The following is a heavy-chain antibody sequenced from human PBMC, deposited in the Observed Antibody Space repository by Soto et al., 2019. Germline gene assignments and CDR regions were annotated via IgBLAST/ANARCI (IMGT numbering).Heavy chain of an antibody. CDR2: INPSGSI. CDR1: GGSFSGYH. V-gene: IGHV4-34*01. Sequence: VQLQQWGAGLLKPSETLSLTCAVYGGSFSGYHWSWFRQPPGKGLEWIGEINPSGSINYNPSLKGRVTISLDTSKNQFSLNLSSVTAADTAVYYCATFVGATTVTRGSPRDYWGQGTLVTVSS. J-gene: IGHJ4*02. CDR3: ATFVGATTVTRGSPRDY. D-gene: IGHD4-4*01.